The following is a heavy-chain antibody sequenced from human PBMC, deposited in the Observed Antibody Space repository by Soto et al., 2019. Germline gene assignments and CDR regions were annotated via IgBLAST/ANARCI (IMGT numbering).Heavy chain of an antibody. Sequence: EVQVVESGGASVQPGVSLRLSCAASGFTFTSYWIHWVRQAPGKGLLWMSRIKGDETTSSYADSVKGRFTISRDNAKNTVYLQMHSLRAEDTAVYYCARGAFGSYYVDYWGQGTLVTVSS. CDR2: IKGDETTS. CDR3: ARGAFGSYYVDY. D-gene: IGHD3-10*01. J-gene: IGHJ4*02. CDR1: GFTFTSYW. V-gene: IGHV3-74*01.